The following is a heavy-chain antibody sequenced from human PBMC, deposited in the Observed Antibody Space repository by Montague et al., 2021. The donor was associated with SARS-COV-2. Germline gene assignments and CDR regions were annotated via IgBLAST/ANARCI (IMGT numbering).Heavy chain of an antibody. CDR1: GFSLTTSGVG. D-gene: IGHD3-22*01. CDR2: IYWXDDK. V-gene: IGHV2-5*02. CDR3: AHTVAADSTEYFHH. Sequence: PALVKSTQTLTLTCSFSGFSLTTSGVGVGWIRQPPGRALELVALIYWXDDKRLSPSLKSRLIITKDTSKNQVALRMTNMDPVDTATYYCAHTVAADSTEYFHHWGQGTLVTVSS. J-gene: IGHJ1*01.